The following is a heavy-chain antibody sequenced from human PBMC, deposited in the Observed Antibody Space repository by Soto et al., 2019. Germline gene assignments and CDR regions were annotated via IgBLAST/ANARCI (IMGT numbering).Heavy chain of an antibody. J-gene: IGHJ4*02. Sequence: QVQLVQSGAEVKRPGSSVKVSSKASGDTFAFYSINWVRQAPGLGLEWMGRINPILSMSNYAQRFQGRVTMTADKSTSTSYMVLNSLRSEDTAMYYCATSYGSGYRAFDYWGQGALVTVS. V-gene: IGHV1-69*02. D-gene: IGHD3-10*01. CDR1: GDTFAFYS. CDR2: INPILSMS. CDR3: ATSYGSGYRAFDY.